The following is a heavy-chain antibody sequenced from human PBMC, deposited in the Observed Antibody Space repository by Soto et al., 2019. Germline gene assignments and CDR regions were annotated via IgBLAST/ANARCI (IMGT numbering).Heavy chain of an antibody. CDR3: ARSSSTSKRRYYYYYYGMEV. J-gene: IGHJ6*02. D-gene: IGHD2-2*01. CDR1: GYSLTSYW. V-gene: IGHV5-10-1*01. CDR2: IDPSDSYT. Sequence: PGESLKISCKGSGYSLTSYWISWVRQMPGKGLEWMGRIDPSDSYTNYSPSFQGHVTISADKSISTAYLQWSSLKASDTAMYYCARSSSTSKRRYYYYYYGMEVWGQGTTVTVSS.